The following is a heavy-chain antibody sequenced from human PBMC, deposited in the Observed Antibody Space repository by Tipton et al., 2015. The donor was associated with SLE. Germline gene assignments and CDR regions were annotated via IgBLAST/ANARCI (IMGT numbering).Heavy chain of an antibody. V-gene: IGHV4-61*01. CDR2: ISYSGST. J-gene: IGHJ2*01. Sequence: TLSLTCTVSGGSVSSGSYYWSWIRQPPGKGLEWIGYISYSGSTTYNPSLKSRVTISLDTSKNQFSLNLTSVTAAETAVYYCARIYDYVWPRYFDLWGRGTLVTASS. CDR1: GGSVSSGSYY. D-gene: IGHD3-16*01. CDR3: ARIYDYVWPRYFDL.